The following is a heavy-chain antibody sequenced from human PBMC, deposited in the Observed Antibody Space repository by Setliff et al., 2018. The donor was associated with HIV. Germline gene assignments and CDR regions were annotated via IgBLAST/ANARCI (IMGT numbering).Heavy chain of an antibody. D-gene: IGHD5-18*01. CDR2: IFYSGNT. CDR3: AREIQFSATTYYYYYMDD. J-gene: IGHJ6*03. CDR1: GDSMSSSSYY. V-gene: IGHV4-39*07. Sequence: SETLSLTCTVSGDSMSSSSYYWGWIRQPPGKGLEWIGSIFYSGNTYYNPSLKSRVTLSVDTSKNQFSLKVTSVTAADTAVYYCAREIQFSATTYYYYYMDDWGRGTTVTVSS.